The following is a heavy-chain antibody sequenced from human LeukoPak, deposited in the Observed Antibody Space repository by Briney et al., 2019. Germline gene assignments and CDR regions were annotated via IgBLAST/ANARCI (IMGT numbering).Heavy chain of an antibody. CDR3: ARVVYDYGGKTFDY. V-gene: IGHV3-20*04. CDR1: GFTFDDYG. D-gene: IGHD4-23*01. J-gene: IGHJ4*02. Sequence: GGSLRLSCAASGFTFDDYGMSWVRQAPGKGLEWVSGINWNGGSTGYADSVKGRFTISRDNAKNSLYLQMNSLRAEDTALHYCARVVYDYGGKTFDYWGQGTLVTVSS. CDR2: INWNGGST.